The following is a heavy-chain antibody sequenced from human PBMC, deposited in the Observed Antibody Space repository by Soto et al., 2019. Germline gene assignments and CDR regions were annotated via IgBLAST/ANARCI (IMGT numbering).Heavy chain of an antibody. CDR1: GGTFSSYA. CDR3: ASGRRELHRLYYYGMDV. V-gene: IGHV1-69*13. J-gene: IGHJ6*02. D-gene: IGHD1-26*01. Sequence: ASVKVSCKASGGTFSSYAISWVRQAPGQGLEWMGGIIPIFGTANYAQKFQGRVTITADESTSTAYMELSSLRSEDTAVYYCASGRRELHRLYYYGMDVWGQGTTVTVSS. CDR2: IIPIFGTA.